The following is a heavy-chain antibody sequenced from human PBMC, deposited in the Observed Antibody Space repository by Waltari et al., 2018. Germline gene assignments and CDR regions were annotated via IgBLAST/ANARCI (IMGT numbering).Heavy chain of an antibody. J-gene: IGHJ6*02. CDR2: INPNNGDR. CDR1: GYTFTAYY. Sequence: QVQLVQSGAEVKKPGASVKVSCQASGYTFTAYYIHWVRQAPGQGLQWMGWINPNNGDRTYAQKFQGGVTMTRETSISTAYMELGRLTSGDTAVYYCARDGSNSASDYYYDMDVWGQGTTVTVSS. CDR3: ARDGSNSASDYYYDMDV. V-gene: IGHV1-2*02. D-gene: IGHD4-4*01.